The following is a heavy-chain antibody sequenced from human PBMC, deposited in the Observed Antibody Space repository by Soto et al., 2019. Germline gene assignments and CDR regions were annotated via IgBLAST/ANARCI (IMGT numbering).Heavy chain of an antibody. Sequence: LSLTCAVYGGSFSGYYWIWIRQPPGKGLEWIGEINHSGSTNYNPSLKSRVTISVDTSKNQFSLKLSSVTAADTAVYYCARGRYSYGYNWFDPWGQGTLVNVS. V-gene: IGHV4-34*01. J-gene: IGHJ5*02. D-gene: IGHD5-18*01. CDR1: GGSFSGYY. CDR2: INHSGST. CDR3: ARGRYSYGYNWFDP.